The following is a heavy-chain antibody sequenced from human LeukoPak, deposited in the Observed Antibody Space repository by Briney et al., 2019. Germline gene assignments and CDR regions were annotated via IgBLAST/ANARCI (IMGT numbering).Heavy chain of an antibody. CDR3: ARDRGSSSWYYDY. V-gene: IGHV3-7*03. CDR2: IKQDGSEK. J-gene: IGHJ4*02. Sequence: PGGSLRLSCAASGFIFSRYWMSWVRQAPGKGLEWVANIKQDGSEKYYVDSVKGRFTISRDNAKNSLYLQMNSLRAEDTALYYCARDRGSSSWYYDYWGQGTLVTVSS. D-gene: IGHD6-13*01. CDR1: GFIFSRYW.